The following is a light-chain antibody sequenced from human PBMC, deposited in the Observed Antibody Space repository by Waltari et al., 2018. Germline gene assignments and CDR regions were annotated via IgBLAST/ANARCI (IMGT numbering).Light chain of an antibody. CDR2: WAS. CDR1: QSVLYSPNNKNY. V-gene: IGKV4-1*01. CDR3: QQSYSTPQT. Sequence: DIVMTQSPDSLAVSLGERATINCKSSQSVLYSPNNKNYLAWFQQKPGQPPKLLIYWASTRESGVPDRFSGSGSVTDFTLTISSLQPEDFATYYCQQSYSTPQTFGQGTKVDVK. J-gene: IGKJ1*01.